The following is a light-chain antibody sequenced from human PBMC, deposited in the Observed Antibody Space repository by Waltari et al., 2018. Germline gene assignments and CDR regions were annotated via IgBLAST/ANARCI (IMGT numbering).Light chain of an antibody. V-gene: IGKV1-5*03. J-gene: IGKJ1*01. CDR3: QQYSILPWT. Sequence: DIQVTQSPSTLSASVGDRVTITCRASQSVSIWVAWHQQKLGQAPKLLIYKASTLQSGVPSRFSGSGSGTEFTLTISSLQPDDFATYYCQQYSILPWTFGQGTKVEIK. CDR2: KAS. CDR1: QSVSIW.